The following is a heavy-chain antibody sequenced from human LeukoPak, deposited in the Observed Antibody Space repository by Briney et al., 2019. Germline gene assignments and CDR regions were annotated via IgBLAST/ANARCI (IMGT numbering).Heavy chain of an antibody. V-gene: IGHV3-15*01. CDR1: GFSFKNAW. Sequence: PGGSLRLSCAASGFSFKNAWMSWVRQAPGKGLEWVGRIKSKTDGGTTDYAAPVKGRFTISRDDSKNTLYLLMNSLKTDDKAVYYCATEADGGPDYWGQGTLVTVSS. CDR2: IKSKTDGGTT. D-gene: IGHD4-23*01. J-gene: IGHJ4*02. CDR3: ATEADGGPDY.